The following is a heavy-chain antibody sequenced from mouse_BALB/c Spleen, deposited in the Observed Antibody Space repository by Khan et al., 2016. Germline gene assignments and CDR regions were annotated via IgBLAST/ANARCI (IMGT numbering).Heavy chain of an antibody. CDR3: ARSRSIRGNYLFCC. Sequence: QVQLQQPGAELARPGAPVKMSCKASGYTFTIYTMHWVKQRTGKGLVWIGYINPSSGDTNYNQKFKDKATLTADKSSSQASMQLSSLTSEDSAVYYRARSRSIRGNYLFCCWGHVTTLTSSS. CDR2: INPSSGDT. CDR1: GYTFTIYT. D-gene: IGHD2-1*01. V-gene: IGHV1-4*01. J-gene: IGHJ2*01.